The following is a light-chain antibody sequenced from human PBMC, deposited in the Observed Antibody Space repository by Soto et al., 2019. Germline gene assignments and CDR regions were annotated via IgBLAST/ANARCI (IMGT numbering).Light chain of an antibody. Sequence: IVLTQSPGTLCLSPGEKATLSCRASQSVTSNEVAWYQQKPGQAPRLIISAASIRATGIPDRFSGSGSGTDFTLTITRLEPEDFAVYYCQQYQRSPVTFGQGTKVEIK. V-gene: IGKV3-20*01. CDR1: QSVTSNE. CDR3: QQYQRSPVT. J-gene: IGKJ1*01. CDR2: AAS.